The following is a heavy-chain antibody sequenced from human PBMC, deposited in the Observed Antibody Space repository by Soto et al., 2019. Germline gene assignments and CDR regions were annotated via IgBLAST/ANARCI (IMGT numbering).Heavy chain of an antibody. CDR1: GFAFTTYP. CDR3: ARGPSVDGAGTWSINGPGWDDS. V-gene: IGHV3-23*01. Sequence: EVQLLESGGGWLQRGGSRRLSGAALGFAFTTYPLSWVGRAPGRGLDGLSGLGGGGTSPNYADSVKGRFAISRENAKNSVYLQMTSLRAEDTAVFYCARGPSVDGAGTWSINGPGWDDSLGQGTLVTVSS. CDR2: LGGGGTSP. D-gene: IGHD3-10*01. J-gene: IGHJ4*02.